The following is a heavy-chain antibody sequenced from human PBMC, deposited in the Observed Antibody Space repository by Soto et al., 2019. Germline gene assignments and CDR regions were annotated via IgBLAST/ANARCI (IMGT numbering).Heavy chain of an antibody. D-gene: IGHD4-17*01. CDR2: ISGSGGNT. V-gene: IGHV3-23*01. Sequence: GGSLRLSCAASGFTFSNCAMSWVRQAPGKGLEWVSAISGSGGNTYYTNSVEGRFTISRDNSKNTLFLDMKSLRAEDTAIYYCTKAQGPLTTETLFDFWGQGTRVTVSS. CDR3: TKAQGPLTTETLFDF. J-gene: IGHJ4*02. CDR1: GFTFSNCA.